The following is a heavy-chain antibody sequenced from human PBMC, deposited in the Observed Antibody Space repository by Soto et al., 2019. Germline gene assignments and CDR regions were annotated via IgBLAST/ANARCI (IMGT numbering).Heavy chain of an antibody. D-gene: IGHD5-12*01. J-gene: IGHJ4*02. CDR1: GYTFPRHY. Sequence: ASVKVSCRASGYTFPRHYMHWVRQAPGQGLEWMGIINPSGGRTTYAQRFQGRVTVTRDTSTPTVYMELSSLRSEDTAVYYCARVGYDSDGKRRHRHLFFDYSGQGTLVAVSS. CDR2: INPSGGRT. V-gene: IGHV1-46*01. CDR3: ARVGYDSDGKRRHRHLFFDY.